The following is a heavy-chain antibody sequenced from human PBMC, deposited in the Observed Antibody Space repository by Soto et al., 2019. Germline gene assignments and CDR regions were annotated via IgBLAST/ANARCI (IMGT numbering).Heavy chain of an antibody. CDR3: AKGRASGSYYLLDY. CDR1: GNTFTSYD. Sequence: SVKVSCKASGNTFTSYDINWVRQATGHGLEWMGWINPNSGNIGYAQKFQGRVTMTRDTAIRTAYMEVSRLRSDDTAVYYCAKGRASGSYYLLDYWGQGTLVTVSS. D-gene: IGHD3-10*01. CDR2: INPNSGNI. J-gene: IGHJ4*02. V-gene: IGHV1-8*01.